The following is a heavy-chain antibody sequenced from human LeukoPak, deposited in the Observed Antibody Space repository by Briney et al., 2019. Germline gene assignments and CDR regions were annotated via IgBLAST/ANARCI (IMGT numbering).Heavy chain of an antibody. Sequence: GGSLRLSCAASGFTFSTYEMNWVRQAPGKGLEWVSYISSSGSTIYYADSVKGRFTISRDNAENSLYLKMNSLRSEDTAIYYCVVITMDYWGQGTLVTVSS. J-gene: IGHJ4*02. CDR1: GFTFSTYE. D-gene: IGHD2-21*01. V-gene: IGHV3-48*03. CDR2: ISSSGSTI. CDR3: VVITMDY.